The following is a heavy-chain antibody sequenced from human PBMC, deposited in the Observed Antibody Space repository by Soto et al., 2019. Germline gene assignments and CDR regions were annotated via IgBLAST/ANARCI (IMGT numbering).Heavy chain of an antibody. D-gene: IGHD3-22*01. CDR2: INAGNGNT. CDR3: ARELRYYDSSGPHLHWYFDL. V-gene: IGHV1-3*01. Sequence: ASVKVSCKASGYTFTSYAMHWVRQAPGQRLEWMGWINAGNGNTNYAQKLQGRVTMTTDTSTSTPYMELRSLRSDDTAVYYCARELRYYDSSGPHLHWYFDLWGRGTLVTASS. CDR1: GYTFTSYA. J-gene: IGHJ2*01.